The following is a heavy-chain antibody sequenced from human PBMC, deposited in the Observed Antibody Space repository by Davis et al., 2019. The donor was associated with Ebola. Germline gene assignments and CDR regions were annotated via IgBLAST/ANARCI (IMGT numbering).Heavy chain of an antibody. J-gene: IGHJ6*02. CDR2: IYYIGST. V-gene: IGHV4-59*12. CDR1: GGSISSYY. CDR3: ARGGRGSSSSIFYYYYYYGMDV. Sequence: SETLSLTCTVSGGSISSYYWSWIRQPPGKGLEWIGYIYYIGSTNYNPSLKSRVTISVDTSKNQFSLKLSSVTAADTAVYYCARGGRGSSSSIFYYYYYYGMDVWGQGTTVTVSS. D-gene: IGHD6-6*01.